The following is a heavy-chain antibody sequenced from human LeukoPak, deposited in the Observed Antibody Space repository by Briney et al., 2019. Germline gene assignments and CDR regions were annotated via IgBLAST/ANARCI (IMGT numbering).Heavy chain of an antibody. CDR2: IKSKTDGGTT. CDR1: GFTFSNAW. J-gene: IGHJ6*02. V-gene: IGHV3-15*01. D-gene: IGHD6-19*01. CDR3: TTDLPRQERSGWYFLNYYYYYGMDV. Sequence: GGSLRLSCAASGFTFSNAWMSWVRQAPGKGLEWVGRIKSKTDGGTTDYAAPVKGRFTISRDDSKNTLYLQMNSLKTEDTAVYYCTTDLPRQERSGWYFLNYYYYYGMDVWGQGTTVTVSS.